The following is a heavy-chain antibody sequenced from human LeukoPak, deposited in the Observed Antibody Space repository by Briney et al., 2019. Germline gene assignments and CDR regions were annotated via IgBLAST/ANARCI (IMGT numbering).Heavy chain of an antibody. V-gene: IGHV4-59*01. J-gene: IGHJ4*02. CDR2: IYYSGST. Sequence: SETLSLTCTVSGGSINSYYWSWIRQPPGRGLEWIGYIYYSGSTNYNPSLKSRVTISLDTSNNQFSLKLSSVTAADTAVYYCARDTSGYRRGSFDYWGQGTLVTVSS. CDR1: GGSINSYY. D-gene: IGHD3-22*01. CDR3: ARDTSGYRRGSFDY.